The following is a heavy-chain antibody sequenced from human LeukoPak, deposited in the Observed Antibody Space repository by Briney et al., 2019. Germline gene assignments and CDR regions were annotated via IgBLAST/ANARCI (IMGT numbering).Heavy chain of an antibody. J-gene: IGHJ4*02. CDR2: LYHNGNS. Sequence: SETLSLTRVVSAYSISIGYYWGWIRQPPGTGLEWIGNLYHNGNSYYTPSLQSRVTISIDTSKNQFSLKLSSVTGADTAVYYCARAQGYQLLDFEYWRQRTLVTVCS. CDR1: AYSISIGYY. V-gene: IGHV4-38-2*01. D-gene: IGHD2-2*01. CDR3: ARAQGYQLLDFEY.